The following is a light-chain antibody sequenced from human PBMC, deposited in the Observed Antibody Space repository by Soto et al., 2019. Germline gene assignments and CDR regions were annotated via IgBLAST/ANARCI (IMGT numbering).Light chain of an antibody. V-gene: IGKV3D-15*01. CDR1: QRISSN. CDR2: GAS. Sequence: EIVMTQSPATLSVSPGESATLXXRASQRISSNLAWYQHKRGQAPRLLXYGASTRATGIPARFSGSGSETEFTLTITSLQSEDFAVYYCQHYNNWPAWTFGQGTKVDIK. J-gene: IGKJ1*01. CDR3: QHYNNWPAWT.